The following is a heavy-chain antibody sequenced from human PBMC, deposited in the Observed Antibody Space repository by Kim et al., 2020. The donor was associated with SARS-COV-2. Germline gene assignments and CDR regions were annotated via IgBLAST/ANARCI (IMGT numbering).Heavy chain of an antibody. CDR3: ARINSNYALLPLVFDP. CDR2: IYHSGST. D-gene: IGHD2-2*01. CDR1: GGSISSSNW. Sequence: SETLSLTCAVSGGSISSSNWWSWVRQPPGKGLEWIGEIYHSGSTNYNPSLKSRVTISVDKSKNQFSLKLSSVTAADTAVYYCARINSNYALLPLVFDPWGQGTLVTVSS. J-gene: IGHJ5*02. V-gene: IGHV4-4*02.